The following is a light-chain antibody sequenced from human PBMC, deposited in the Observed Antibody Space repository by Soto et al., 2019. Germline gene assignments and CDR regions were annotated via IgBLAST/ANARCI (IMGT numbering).Light chain of an antibody. V-gene: IGKV1-5*03. J-gene: IGKJ2*01. Sequence: DIQMTQSPSTLSASVGDRVTITCRASHYISSWLAWYQQKPGKAPKLLIYKASSLESGVPSRFSGSGSGTEFTLTISSLQPDDFATYYCQQYNSYSYTFGQGTKLEIK. CDR1: HYISSW. CDR3: QQYNSYSYT. CDR2: KAS.